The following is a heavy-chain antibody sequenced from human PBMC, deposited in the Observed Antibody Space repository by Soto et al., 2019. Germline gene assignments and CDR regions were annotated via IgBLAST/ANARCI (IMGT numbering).Heavy chain of an antibody. CDR2: IIPIFGTA. J-gene: IGHJ4*02. D-gene: IGHD3-10*01. Sequence: SVKVSCKAAGGTFSSYAISWVRQAPGQGLEWMGGIIPIFGTANYAQKFQGRVTITADESTSTAYMELSSLRSEDTAVYYCARTYYYGSGSYYLDYWGQGTLVTVSS. V-gene: IGHV1-69*13. CDR1: GGTFSSYA. CDR3: ARTYYYGSGSYYLDY.